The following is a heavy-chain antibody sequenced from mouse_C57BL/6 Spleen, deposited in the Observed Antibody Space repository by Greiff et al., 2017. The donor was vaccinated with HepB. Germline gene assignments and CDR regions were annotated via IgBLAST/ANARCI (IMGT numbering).Heavy chain of an antibody. CDR3: ARSSNYGAMDY. V-gene: IGHV1-19*01. Sequence: VQLQQSGPVLVKPGASVKMSCKASGYTFTDYYMNWVKQSHGKSLEWIGVINPYNGGTSYNQKFKGKATLTVDKSSSTAYMELNSLTSEDSAVYYCARSSNYGAMDYWGQGTSVTVSS. D-gene: IGHD2-5*01. CDR2: INPYNGGT. CDR1: GYTFTDYY. J-gene: IGHJ4*01.